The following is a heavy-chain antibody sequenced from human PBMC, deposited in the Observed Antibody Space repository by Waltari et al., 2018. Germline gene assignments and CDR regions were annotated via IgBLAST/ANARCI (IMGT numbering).Heavy chain of an antibody. D-gene: IGHD2-2*01. CDR2: IKHSGST. J-gene: IGHJ4*02. V-gene: IGHV4-34*01. Sequence: QVQLQQWGAGLLKPSETLSLTCAVYGGSFSGYYWSWIRQPPGKGLEWIGEIKHSGSTNGNRVRKSGVTIRGDWSKNQVCRKVSSVDAADTAVYYCARFVSGIVVVPAIRFDYWGQGTLVTVSS. CDR3: ARFVSGIVVVPAIRFDY. CDR1: GGSFSGYY.